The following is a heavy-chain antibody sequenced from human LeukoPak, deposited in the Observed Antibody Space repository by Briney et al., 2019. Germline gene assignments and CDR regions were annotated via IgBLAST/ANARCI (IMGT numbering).Heavy chain of an antibody. V-gene: IGHV3-30*18. D-gene: IGHD2-8*01. CDR2: ISIEGSNK. CDR1: GFPFSTLG. Sequence: GSLKLPLAALGFPFSTLGMHWVRQGPGKGLGGVAVISIEGSNKYYADSVKGRFTISRDNSKNTLYLQMNSLRAEDTAVYYCAKDLDIVLMVYAMDYWGQGTLVTVSS. J-gene: IGHJ4*02. CDR3: AKDLDIVLMVYAMDY.